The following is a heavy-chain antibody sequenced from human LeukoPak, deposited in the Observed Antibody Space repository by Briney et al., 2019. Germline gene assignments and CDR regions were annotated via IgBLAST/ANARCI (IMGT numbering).Heavy chain of an antibody. V-gene: IGHV3-30-3*01. CDR1: GFTFSSYA. CDR3: ARDIAVAGYYYYYYGMDV. D-gene: IGHD6-19*01. Sequence: GGSLRPSCAASGFTFSSYAMHWVRQAPGKGVEGVAVISYDGSNKYYADSVKGRFTISRDNSKNTLYLQMNSLRAEDTAVYYCARDIAVAGYYYYYYGMDVWGQGTTVTVSS. CDR2: ISYDGSNK. J-gene: IGHJ6*02.